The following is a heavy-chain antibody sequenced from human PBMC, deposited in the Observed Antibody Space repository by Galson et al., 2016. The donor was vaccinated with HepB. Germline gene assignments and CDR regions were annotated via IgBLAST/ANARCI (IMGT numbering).Heavy chain of an antibody. V-gene: IGHV3-74*03. CDR2: INSDGTTT. D-gene: IGHD3-16*01. CDR3: ATVSGPLDY. CDR1: GFTFSGSA. J-gene: IGHJ4*02. Sequence: SLRLSCAASGFTFSGSAMHWVRQASGKGLVWVSRINSDGTTTTYADSVKGRFTISRDNAKNTLYLQMNSLRAEDTAFYYCATVSGPLDYWGQGTLVTVSS.